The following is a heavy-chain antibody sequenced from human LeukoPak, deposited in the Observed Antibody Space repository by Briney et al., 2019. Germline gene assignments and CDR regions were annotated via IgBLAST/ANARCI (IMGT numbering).Heavy chain of an antibody. CDR1: GDSITNTNYY. J-gene: IGHJ4*02. D-gene: IGHD2/OR15-2a*01. V-gene: IGHV4-39*07. CDR3: AREWQYQFDY. Sequence: PSETLSLTCTVSGDSITNTNYYWAWIRQSPGEGLEWIGSVYHSGITYYTPSLKSRVSISADTSKNQLSLKVTSVTASDTAVYYCAREWQYQFDYWGQGSLVTVSS. CDR2: VYHSGIT.